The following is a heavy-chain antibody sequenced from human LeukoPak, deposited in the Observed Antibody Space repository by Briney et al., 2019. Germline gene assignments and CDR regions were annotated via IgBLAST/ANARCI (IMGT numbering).Heavy chain of an antibody. Sequence: ASVKVSCKASGYTFTTYDINWVRQAPGQGLEWMGWMSPSSGNTGYAQKFQGRVTLTSDTSISTAYMELRSLRSEDTAVYYCARGLGTSSWSLGNFDFWGQGSLVTVSS. D-gene: IGHD2-2*01. CDR3: ARGLGTSSWSLGNFDF. V-gene: IGHV1-8*03. CDR1: GYTFTTYD. CDR2: MSPSSGNT. J-gene: IGHJ4*02.